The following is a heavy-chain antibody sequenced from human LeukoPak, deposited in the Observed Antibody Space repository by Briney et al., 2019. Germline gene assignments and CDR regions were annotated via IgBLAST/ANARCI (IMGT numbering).Heavy chain of an antibody. Sequence: SVKVSCKASGGTFSSYAISWVRQAPGQGLEWMGGIIPIFGTANYAQKFQGRVTITADESTSTAYMELSSLRSEDTAVYYCARGHYGDYPYYYGMDVWGKGTTVTVSS. CDR1: GGTFSSYA. CDR2: IIPIFGTA. J-gene: IGHJ6*04. CDR3: ARGHYGDYPYYYGMDV. V-gene: IGHV1-69*01. D-gene: IGHD4-17*01.